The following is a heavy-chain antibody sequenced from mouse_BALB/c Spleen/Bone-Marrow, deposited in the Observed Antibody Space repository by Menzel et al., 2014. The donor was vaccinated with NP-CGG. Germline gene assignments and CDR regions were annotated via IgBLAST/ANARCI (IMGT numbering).Heavy chain of an antibody. J-gene: IGHJ3*01. D-gene: IGHD1-1*01. Sequence: EVKLVESGGGLVQPGGSLRLSCATSGFTFTDYYMSWVRQPPGKALEWLGFIRNKANGYTTEYSASVEGRFTISRDNSQSILYLQMNTLRAEDSATYYCARGWITTGFAYWGQGTLVTVSA. CDR3: ARGWITTGFAY. CDR2: IRNKANGYTT. CDR1: GFTFTDYY. V-gene: IGHV7-3*02.